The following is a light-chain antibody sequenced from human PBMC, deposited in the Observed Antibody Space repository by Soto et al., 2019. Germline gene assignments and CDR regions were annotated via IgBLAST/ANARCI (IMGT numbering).Light chain of an antibody. Sequence: QSALTQPPSASGSPGQSVTISCTGTKSDIGVYDFVSWYQQHPGKAPKLIIYDASSRPSGISDRFSASKSANTASLTISGLQADDEADYYCSSYTSSTSLLIFGAGTKLTVL. CDR1: KSDIGVYDF. J-gene: IGLJ1*01. CDR2: DAS. CDR3: SSYTSSTSLLI. V-gene: IGLV2-14*03.